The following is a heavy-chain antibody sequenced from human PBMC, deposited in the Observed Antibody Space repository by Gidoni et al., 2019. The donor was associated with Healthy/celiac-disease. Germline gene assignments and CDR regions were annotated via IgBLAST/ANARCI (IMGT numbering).Heavy chain of an antibody. J-gene: IGHJ3*02. Sequence: EVQLVESGGGLVQPGGSLRLSCAASGFTFSSYSMNWVRQAPGKGLEWVSYISSSSSTIYYADSVKGRFTISRDNAKNSLYLQMNSLRDEDTAVYYCARTRIAAAADGAFDIWGQGTMVTVSS. CDR1: GFTFSSYS. CDR3: ARTRIAAAADGAFDI. V-gene: IGHV3-48*02. D-gene: IGHD6-13*01. CDR2: ISSSSSTI.